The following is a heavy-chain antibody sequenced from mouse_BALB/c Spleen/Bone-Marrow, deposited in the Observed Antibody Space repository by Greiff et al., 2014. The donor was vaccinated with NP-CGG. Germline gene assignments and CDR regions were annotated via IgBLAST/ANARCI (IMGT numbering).Heavy chain of an antibody. V-gene: IGHV1-26*01. CDR1: GYTFTDYY. Sequence: VQLKESGPELVKPGASVKMSCKASGYTFTDYYMKWVKQNHGKSLEWIGDINPNSGDSFSNQKFKGKATLTVDKSSSTAYMQLNSLTSEDSAVYYCARSRYGIYWGQGTTLTVSS. D-gene: IGHD2-14*01. CDR3: ARSRYGIY. CDR2: INPNSGDS. J-gene: IGHJ2*01.